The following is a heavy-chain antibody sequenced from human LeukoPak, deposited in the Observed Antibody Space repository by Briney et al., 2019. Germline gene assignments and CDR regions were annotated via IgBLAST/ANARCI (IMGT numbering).Heavy chain of an antibody. CDR1: GGTFSSYA. CDR2: IIPILGIA. V-gene: IGHV1-69*04. D-gene: IGHD3-22*01. J-gene: IGHJ4*02. Sequence: SVKVSCKASGGTFSSYAISWVRQAPGQGLEWMGRIIPILGIANYAQKFQGRVTITADKSTSTAYMELSSLRSEDTAVYYCARDLLGYYDSSGNIDYWGQGTLVTVSS. CDR3: ARDLLGYYDSSGNIDY.